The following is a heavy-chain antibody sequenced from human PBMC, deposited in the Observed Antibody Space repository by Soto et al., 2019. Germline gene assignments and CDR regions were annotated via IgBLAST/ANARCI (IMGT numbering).Heavy chain of an antibody. CDR3: ARWRGAVTTPGFMGPLDY. D-gene: IGHD3-3*01. CDR2: ITPKFATA. V-gene: IGHV1-69*01. CDR1: GGTISSFT. J-gene: IGHJ4*02. Sequence: QVQLVQSGAEVKKPGASVKVSCKASGGTISSFTISWVRQAPGQGPEWMGGITPKFATAKYAQKFQGRVTITADESTNTLYMELRCLRSEDTAVYYCARWRGAVTTPGFMGPLDYWGQGTLVTVTS.